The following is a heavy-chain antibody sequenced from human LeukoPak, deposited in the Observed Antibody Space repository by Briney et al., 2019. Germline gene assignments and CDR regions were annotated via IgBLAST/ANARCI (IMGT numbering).Heavy chain of an antibody. Sequence: SETLSLTCTVSGGSISSYYWSWIRHPPGKGLEWIGYIYTSGSTNYNPSLKSRVTISVDTSKNQFSLKLSSVTAADTAVYYCARHPSGSYARYFDYWGQGTLVTVSS. D-gene: IGHD1-26*01. J-gene: IGHJ4*02. CDR3: ARHPSGSYARYFDY. V-gene: IGHV4-4*09. CDR1: GGSISSYY. CDR2: IYTSGST.